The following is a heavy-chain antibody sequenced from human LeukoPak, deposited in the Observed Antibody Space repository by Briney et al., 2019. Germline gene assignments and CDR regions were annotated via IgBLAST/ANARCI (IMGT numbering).Heavy chain of an antibody. V-gene: IGHV3-23*01. J-gene: IGHJ4*02. CDR1: GFIFNTNG. D-gene: IGHD1-1*01. CDR2: IAGGDETT. CDR3: ARGVYWSLDY. Sequence: GGTLRLSCAISGFIFNTNGMNWVRQSPGKGLEWLAPIAGGDETTYYADSGQGRFAISRSNSKNTVFLHMKSLRVEATAVYYCARGVYWSLDYWGQGTPVTVSS.